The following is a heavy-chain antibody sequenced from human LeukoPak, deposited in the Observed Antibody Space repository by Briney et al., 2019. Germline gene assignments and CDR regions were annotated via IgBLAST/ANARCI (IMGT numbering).Heavy chain of an antibody. Sequence: GGSLRLSCTASGFTFDDYAMSWVRQAPGKGLEWVGFIRSKAYGGTTEYAASVKGRFTISRDDSKSIAYLQMNSLKTEDTAVYYCTAESANYYDSSAILGGLDYWGQGTLVTVSS. CDR3: TAESANYYDSSAILGGLDY. CDR1: GFTFDDYA. D-gene: IGHD3-22*01. CDR2: IRSKAYGGTT. V-gene: IGHV3-49*04. J-gene: IGHJ4*02.